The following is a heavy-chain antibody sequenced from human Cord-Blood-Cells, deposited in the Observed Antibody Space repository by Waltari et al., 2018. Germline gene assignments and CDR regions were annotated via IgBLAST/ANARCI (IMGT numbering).Heavy chain of an antibody. J-gene: IGHJ4*02. CDR2: IKSKTDGETT. CDR1: GFTFSNAW. CDR3: TTDGYDSSGYSY. V-gene: IGHV3-15*01. D-gene: IGHD3-22*01. Sequence: EVQLVESGGGLVKPGGSLRLSCAASGFTFSNAWMSWVRQAPGKGLEWVGRIKSKTDGETTYYAAPVKDRFTISRDDSKNTLYLQMNSLKTEDTAVYYCTTDGYDSSGYSYWGQGTLVTVSS.